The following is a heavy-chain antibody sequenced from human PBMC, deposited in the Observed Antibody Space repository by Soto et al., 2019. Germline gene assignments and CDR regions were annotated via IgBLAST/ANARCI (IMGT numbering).Heavy chain of an antibody. CDR1: GFTFSSYA. J-gene: IGHJ4*02. V-gene: IGHV3-23*01. CDR2: ISGSGGST. CDR3: AKDYDILTGYPDY. D-gene: IGHD3-9*01. Sequence: EVQLLESGGGLVQPGGSLRLSCAASGFTFSSYAMSWVRQAPGKGLEWVSAISGSGGSTFYADSVKGRFTISRDNSKNTLYLQMNSLRAEDTAVYYCAKDYDILTGYPDYWGQGTLVTVSS.